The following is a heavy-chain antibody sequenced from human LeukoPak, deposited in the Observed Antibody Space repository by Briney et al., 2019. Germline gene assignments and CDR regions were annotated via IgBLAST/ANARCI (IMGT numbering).Heavy chain of an antibody. J-gene: IGHJ4*02. CDR1: GGSISTYY. D-gene: IGHD3-10*01. CDR2: IKTSGST. Sequence: PSETLSLTCTVSGGSISTYYWSWIRQPVGKGLEWIGHIKTSGSTHYNPSLRSRITMSVDTSKNQFSLNLSSVTAADTAVYYCAKVAKYYYGSETYFFFEDWGQGTLVTVSP. V-gene: IGHV4-4*07. CDR3: AKVAKYYYGSETYFFFED.